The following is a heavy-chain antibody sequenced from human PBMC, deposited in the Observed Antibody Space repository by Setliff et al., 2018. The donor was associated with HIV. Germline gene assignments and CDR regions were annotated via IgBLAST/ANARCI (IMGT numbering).Heavy chain of an antibody. Sequence: PSETLSLTCAVSGGSITNADYYWSWIRQPPGKGLEWIGYIYYSGNTYYNPSLKSRVVISIDTSSNQFSLNLNSVTAADTAVYFCAREKHWNGPFDCWGQGKLVTVSS. J-gene: IGHJ4*02. V-gene: IGHV4-30-4*08. CDR1: GGSITNADYY. CDR3: AREKHWNGPFDC. CDR2: IYYSGNT. D-gene: IGHD1-1*01.